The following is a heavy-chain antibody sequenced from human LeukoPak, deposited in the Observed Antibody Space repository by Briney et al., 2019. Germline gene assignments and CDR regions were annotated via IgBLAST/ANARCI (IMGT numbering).Heavy chain of an antibody. CDR2: ISGSGGST. Sequence: GGSLRLSCAASGFXFSSYAMTWVRQAPGKGLEWVSVISGSGGSTYYADSVKGRFTISRDNSKNTLYLQMNSLRAEDTAVYYCAKDLYAYYFYGMDVWGQGTTVTVSS. V-gene: IGHV3-23*01. CDR3: AKDLYAYYFYGMDV. D-gene: IGHD3-16*01. CDR1: GFXFSSYA. J-gene: IGHJ6*02.